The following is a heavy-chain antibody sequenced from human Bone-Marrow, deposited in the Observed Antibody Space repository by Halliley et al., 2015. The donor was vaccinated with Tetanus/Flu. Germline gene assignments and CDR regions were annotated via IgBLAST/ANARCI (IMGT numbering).Heavy chain of an antibody. V-gene: IGHV4-31*02. Sequence: YSGRPYYYPPLKSRVSISVDTSKNQFSLNLSSVTAADTAVYYCARDSILATSVTNYYYYGLDVWGQGTTVTVSS. CDR2: YSGRP. D-gene: IGHD1-26*01. J-gene: IGHJ6*02. CDR3: ARDSILATSVTNYYYYGLDV.